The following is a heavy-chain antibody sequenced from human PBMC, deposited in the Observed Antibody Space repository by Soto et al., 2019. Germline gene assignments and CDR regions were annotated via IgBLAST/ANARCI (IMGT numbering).Heavy chain of an antibody. CDR3: AKGFTPTYSGSYCAF. V-gene: IGHV3-23*01. CDR1: GFTFSTYA. CDR2: ISGSDGTT. J-gene: IGHJ4*02. D-gene: IGHD1-26*01. Sequence: GGSLRLSCVASGFTFSTYAMYWVRQAPGKGLEWVSAISGSDGTTSYVDSVKGRFTISRDNAKNTLYLQMNRLGAEDTAIYYCAKGFTPTYSGSYCAFWGQGTQVTVSS.